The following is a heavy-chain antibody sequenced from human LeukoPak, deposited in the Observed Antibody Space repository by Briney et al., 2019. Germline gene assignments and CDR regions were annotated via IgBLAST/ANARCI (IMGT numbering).Heavy chain of an antibody. CDR1: GGSISSGGYY. CDR2: IYYSGST. V-gene: IGHV4-31*03. Sequence: SQTLSLTCTVSGGSISSGGYYWSWIRQHPGKGLEWIGYIYYSGSTYYNPSLKSRVTISVDTSKNQFPLKLSSVTAADTAVYYCARGDMIVVVRYWGQGTLVTVSS. J-gene: IGHJ4*02. D-gene: IGHD3-22*01. CDR3: ARGDMIVVVRY.